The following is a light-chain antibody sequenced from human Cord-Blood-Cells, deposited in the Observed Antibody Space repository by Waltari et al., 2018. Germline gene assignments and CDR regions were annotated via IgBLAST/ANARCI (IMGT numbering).Light chain of an antibody. Sequence: QSVLTQPPSASGTPGQRVTISCSGSSSNIGSNYVYWYQHPPGTAPKLLIYRNKQRPSGVPDRFSGSKSGTSASLAISGLRSEDEADYYCAAWDDSLSGRVFGGGTKLTVL. CDR2: RNK. J-gene: IGLJ3*02. CDR3: AAWDDSLSGRV. CDR1: SSNIGSNY. V-gene: IGLV1-47*01.